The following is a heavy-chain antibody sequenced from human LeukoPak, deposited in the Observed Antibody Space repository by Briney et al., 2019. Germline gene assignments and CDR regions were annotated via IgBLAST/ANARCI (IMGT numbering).Heavy chain of an antibody. CDR2: INPNSGGT. CDR1: GYTFTGYY. V-gene: IGHV1-2*02. J-gene: IGHJ4*02. Sequence: ASVKVSCKASGYTFTGYYMHWVRQAPGQGLEWMGWINPNSGGTNYAQKFQGRVTMARDTSISTAYMELSRLRSDDTAVYYCARPADHDYGDYYAYWGQGTLVTVSS. D-gene: IGHD4-17*01. CDR3: ARPADHDYGDYYAY.